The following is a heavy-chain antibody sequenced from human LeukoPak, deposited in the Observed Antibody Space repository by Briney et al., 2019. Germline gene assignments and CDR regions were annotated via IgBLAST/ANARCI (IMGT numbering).Heavy chain of an antibody. CDR2: ISGSGGST. CDR3: AAPAGSGSFSYYYYMDV. CDR1: GFTFSSFA. D-gene: IGHD3-10*01. V-gene: IGHV3-23*01. Sequence: GGSLRLSCAASGFTFSSFAMSWVRQAPGKGLEWVSAISGSGGSTYYADSVKGRFTISRDNSKNTLYLQMNSLRAEDTAVYYCAAPAGSGSFSYYYYMDVWGKGTTVTVSS. J-gene: IGHJ6*03.